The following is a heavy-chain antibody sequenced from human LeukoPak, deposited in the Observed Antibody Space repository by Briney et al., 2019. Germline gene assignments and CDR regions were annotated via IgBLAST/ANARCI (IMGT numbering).Heavy chain of an antibody. Sequence: SETLSLTCTVSGGSISSSSYYWGWIRQPPGKGLEWIGCIHHSGGTYYSPPLKSRVSISVDTSKNQFSLKLSSVTAADTAVYNCARGFHERISRFDYWGQGTLVTVSS. CDR2: IHHSGGT. V-gene: IGHV4-39*07. CDR1: GGSISSSSYY. D-gene: IGHD3-3*02. J-gene: IGHJ4*02. CDR3: ARGFHERISRFDY.